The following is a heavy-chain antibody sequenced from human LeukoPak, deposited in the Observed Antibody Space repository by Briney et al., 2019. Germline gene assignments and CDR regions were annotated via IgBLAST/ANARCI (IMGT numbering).Heavy chain of an antibody. CDR1: GFTFSSYW. D-gene: IGHD6-13*01. CDR2: INSDGSST. Sequence: AGGSLRLSCAASGFTFSSYWMHWVRQAPGKGRVWVSRINSDGSSTRYADSVKGRFTISRDNAKNTLYLQMNSLRDEDTAVYYCARVGIAAAGYWGQGTLVTVSS. CDR3: ARVGIAAAGY. J-gene: IGHJ4*02. V-gene: IGHV3-74*01.